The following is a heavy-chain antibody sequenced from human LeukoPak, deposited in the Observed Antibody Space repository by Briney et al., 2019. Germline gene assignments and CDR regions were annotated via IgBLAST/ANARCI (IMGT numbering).Heavy chain of an antibody. CDR3: ARATYYYDSSGYLYYMDV. Sequence: GGSLRLSYAASGFTFSDHYMDWVRQAPGKGLEWVGRTRNKANSYTTEYAASVKGRFTISRDDSKNSLYLQMNSLKTEDTAVYYCARATYYYDSSGYLYYMDVWGKGTTVTVSS. J-gene: IGHJ6*03. V-gene: IGHV3-72*01. CDR1: GFTFSDHY. D-gene: IGHD3-22*01. CDR2: TRNKANSYTT.